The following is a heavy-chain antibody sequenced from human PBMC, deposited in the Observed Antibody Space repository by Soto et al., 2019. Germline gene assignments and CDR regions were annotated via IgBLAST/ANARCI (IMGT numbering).Heavy chain of an antibody. CDR2: INHSGST. CDR1: GGSFSGYY. D-gene: IGHD6-13*01. CDR3: ETGIAGRSSSCYDY. Sequence: SETLSLTCAVYGGSFSGYYWSWIRQPPGKGLEWIGEINHSGSTNYNPSLKSRVTISVDTSKNQLSLKLTSVTAADTAVYYCETGIAGRSSSCYDYWGQGTLVTVSS. V-gene: IGHV4-34*01. J-gene: IGHJ4*02.